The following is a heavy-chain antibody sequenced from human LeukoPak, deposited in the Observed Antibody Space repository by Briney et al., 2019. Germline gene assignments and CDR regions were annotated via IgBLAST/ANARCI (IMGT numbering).Heavy chain of an antibody. CDR2: IYTDDRT. Sequence: GGSLRLSCAASGFTVSSNYMSWVRQAPGKGLEWVSIIYTDDRTFYAGSVKGRFTISRDSSKNTLSLQMNSLRGEDTAVYYCARLPAHHSYYYMDVWGKGTTVTVSS. CDR3: ARLPAHHSYYYMDV. V-gene: IGHV3-53*01. J-gene: IGHJ6*03. CDR1: GFTVSSNY.